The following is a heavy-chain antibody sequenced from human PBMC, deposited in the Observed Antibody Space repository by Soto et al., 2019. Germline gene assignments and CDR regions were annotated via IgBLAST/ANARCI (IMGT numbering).Heavy chain of an antibody. D-gene: IGHD3-22*01. Sequence: PSETLSLTCTVSGGSISSYYWSWIRQPPGKGLEWIGYIYYSGSTNYNPSLKSRVTISVDTSKNQFSLKLSSVTAADTAVYYCARAQERYYYDSSGYYYFDYWGQGTLVTVSS. J-gene: IGHJ4*02. CDR3: ARAQERYYYDSSGYYYFDY. CDR1: GGSISSYY. CDR2: IYYSGST. V-gene: IGHV4-59*01.